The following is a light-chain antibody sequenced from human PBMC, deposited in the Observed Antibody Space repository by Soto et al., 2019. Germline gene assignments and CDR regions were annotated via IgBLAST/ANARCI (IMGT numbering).Light chain of an antibody. V-gene: IGLV1-51*01. Sequence: QSVLTQPPSVSAAPGQKVTISCSGSSSNIGNNYVSWYQQLPGTAPKLLIYDNNKRPSGIPDRFSGSKSGTSATLGITGLQTGDEAYYYCGTWDSSLSAYNYVFGTGTKVTVL. CDR3: GTWDSSLSAYNYV. J-gene: IGLJ1*01. CDR2: DNN. CDR1: SSNIGNNY.